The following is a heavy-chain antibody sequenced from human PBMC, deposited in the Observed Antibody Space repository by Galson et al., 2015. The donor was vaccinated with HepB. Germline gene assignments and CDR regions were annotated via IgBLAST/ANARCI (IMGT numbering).Heavy chain of an antibody. CDR2: ISGSGGTT. Sequence: SLRLSCAAPGFPFSTYTMSWVRQAPGKGLEWVSAISGSGGTTYYADSVRGRFTIPRDNTKRTLYLQMNRLRGEDTALYYCAKDRNSTSPGTYGMDVWGQGTTVTVFS. J-gene: IGHJ6*02. V-gene: IGHV3-23*01. CDR3: AKDRNSTSPGTYGMDV. CDR1: GFPFSTYT. D-gene: IGHD6-6*01.